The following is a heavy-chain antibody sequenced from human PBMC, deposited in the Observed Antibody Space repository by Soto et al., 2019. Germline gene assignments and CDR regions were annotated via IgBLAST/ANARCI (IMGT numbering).Heavy chain of an antibody. CDR3: ARDSVDITIVPPAMIFDI. Sequence: DSVKGRFTISRDNSRSMTFLEMTSLRAEDTAIYYCARDSVDITIVPPAMIFDIWGRGTLVTVSS. D-gene: IGHD2-2*03. V-gene: IGHV3-30*07. J-gene: IGHJ1*01.